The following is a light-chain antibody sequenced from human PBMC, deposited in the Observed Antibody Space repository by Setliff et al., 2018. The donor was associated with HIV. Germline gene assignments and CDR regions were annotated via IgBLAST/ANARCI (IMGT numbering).Light chain of an antibody. J-gene: IGLJ2*01. CDR2: EVS. CDR3: SSFTSSDTVV. Sequence: QSALTQPASVSGSPGQSIAISCTGTGSDVGAYNYVPWYQQHPGKAPKVIIYEVSNRPSGVSNRFSGSKSGNTASLTISGLQAEDEGDYYCSSFTSSDTVVFGGGTKVTVL. V-gene: IGLV2-14*01. CDR1: GSDVGAYNY.